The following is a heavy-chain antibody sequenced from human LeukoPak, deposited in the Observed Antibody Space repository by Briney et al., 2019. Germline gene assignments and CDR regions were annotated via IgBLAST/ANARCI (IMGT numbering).Heavy chain of an antibody. CDR1: GYTFSSYA. CDR3: ARGGDYLSVHYAFDI. J-gene: IGHJ3*02. CDR2: INTDTGDP. D-gene: IGHD4-17*01. V-gene: IGHV7-4-1*02. Sequence: ASVTVSCKASGYTFSSYAINWVRQAPGQGLEWMGWINTDTGDPTYAQAFTGRFVFSLDTSVSTAYLQISSLKAEDTAVYYCARGGDYLSVHYAFDIWGQGTMVTVSS.